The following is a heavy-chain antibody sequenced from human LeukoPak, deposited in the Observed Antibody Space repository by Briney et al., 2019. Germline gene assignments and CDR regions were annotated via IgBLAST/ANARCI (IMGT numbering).Heavy chain of an antibody. D-gene: IGHD1-26*01. Sequence: ASVKVSCKASGYTFTGYYLHWVRQAPGQGLEWVGWINPNSGGTNYAQKFQGRVTMTRDPSISTAYMALTRLRSDDTAVYYCARDAWLVGTTNLYYFDYWGQGTLVTVSS. CDR3: ARDAWLVGTTNLYYFDY. CDR2: INPNSGGT. CDR1: GYTFTGYY. V-gene: IGHV1-2*02. J-gene: IGHJ4*02.